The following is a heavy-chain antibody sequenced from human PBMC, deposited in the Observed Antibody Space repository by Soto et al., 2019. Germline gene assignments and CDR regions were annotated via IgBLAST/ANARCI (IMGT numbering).Heavy chain of an antibody. CDR3: AKGQVSREYFCHALDV. CDR2: IWYDGSGQ. D-gene: IGHD1-20*01. Sequence: QVQLVESGGGVVQPGRSVRLSCVVSGFTFSSYGMQWVRQAPGKGLEWVADIWYDGSGQRYADSVQGRFTISRDNSKSTLYLQMNSLRGEDTAGFYCAKGQVSREYFCHALDVWGQGTTVSVS. CDR1: GFTFSSYG. V-gene: IGHV3-33*03. J-gene: IGHJ6*01.